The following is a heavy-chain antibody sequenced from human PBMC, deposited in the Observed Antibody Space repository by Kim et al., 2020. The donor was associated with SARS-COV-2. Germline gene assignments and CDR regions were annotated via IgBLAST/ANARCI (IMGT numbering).Heavy chain of an antibody. J-gene: IGHJ1*01. V-gene: IGHV4-31*03. CDR1: GGSISSGGNN. D-gene: IGHD6-6*01. CDR3: LREVEEQLLAYH. Sequence: SETLSLTCTVSGGSISSGGNNWSRNRQHTGKVLESIGYIYDSGSTYYNPYLKSRVTISVDTYKNHFFLKLSSVTAANTAVYYSLREVEEQLLAYHWGLGT. CDR2: IYDSGST.